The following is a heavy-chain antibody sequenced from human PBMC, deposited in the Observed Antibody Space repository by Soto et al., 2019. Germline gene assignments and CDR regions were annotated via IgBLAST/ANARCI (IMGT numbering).Heavy chain of an antibody. D-gene: IGHD3-10*01. V-gene: IGHV3-48*01. J-gene: IGHJ5*02. Sequence: EVQLVESGGGLVQPGGSLRLSCAASGFTFSSYSMNWVRQAPGKGLEWVSYISSSSSTIYYADSVKGRFTISRDNAKNSLYLQMNSLRAEDTAVYYCARDRITMVRGVIGWFDPWGQGTLVTVSS. CDR3: ARDRITMVRGVIGWFDP. CDR1: GFTFSSYS. CDR2: ISSSSSTI.